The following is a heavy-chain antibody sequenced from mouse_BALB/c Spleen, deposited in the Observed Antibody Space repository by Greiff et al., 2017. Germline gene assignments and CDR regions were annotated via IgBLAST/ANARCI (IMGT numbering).Heavy chain of an antibody. J-gene: IGHJ3*01. V-gene: IGHV2-6-7*01. Sequence: QVQLQQSGPGLVAPSQSLSITCTVSGFSLTGYGVNWVRQPPGKGLEWLGMIWGDGSTDYNSALKSRLSISKDNSKSQVFLKMNSLQTDDTARYYCARERGTGTGGFAYWGQGTLVTVSA. D-gene: IGHD4-1*01. CDR2: IWGDGST. CDR1: GFSLTGYG. CDR3: ARERGTGTGGFAY.